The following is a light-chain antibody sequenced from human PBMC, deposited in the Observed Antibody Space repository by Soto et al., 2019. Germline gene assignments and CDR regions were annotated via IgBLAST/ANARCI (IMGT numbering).Light chain of an antibody. CDR3: QQYNSWPLT. J-gene: IGKJ4*01. V-gene: IGKV3-15*01. Sequence: EVVMTQSPATLSVSPGERVTLSCRASQSINAHLAWYQQKPGQAPRLLIHGASTRATGIPARFSGSGFGTEFILTISSLQSEDFAVYYCQQYNSWPLTFSGGTKVEIK. CDR1: QSINAH. CDR2: GAS.